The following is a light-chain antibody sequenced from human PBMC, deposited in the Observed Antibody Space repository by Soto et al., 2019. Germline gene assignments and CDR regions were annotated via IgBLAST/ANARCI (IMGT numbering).Light chain of an antibody. Sequence: QSALTQPASVSGSPGQSITISCTGTSSDVGGYNYVSWYQQHPGKAPKLMIYDVSNRPSGVSNRFSGSKSGNTASLTISGLQAEDEADSYCSSHTSSSTLVVFGGGTKLTVL. V-gene: IGLV2-14*01. J-gene: IGLJ2*01. CDR2: DVS. CDR1: SSDVGGYNY. CDR3: SSHTSSSTLVV.